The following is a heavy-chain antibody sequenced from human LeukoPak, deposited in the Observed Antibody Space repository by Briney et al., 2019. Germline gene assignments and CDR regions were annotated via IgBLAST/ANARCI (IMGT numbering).Heavy chain of an antibody. V-gene: IGHV1-69*13. CDR3: ASILAYCGGDCYQVDY. Sequence: SVKVSCKASGGTFSSYAISWVRQAPGQGLEWMGGIIPIFGTANYAQKFQGSVTITADESTSTAYMELSSLRSEDTAVYYCASILAYCGGDCYQVDYWGQGTLVTVSS. D-gene: IGHD2-21*02. J-gene: IGHJ4*02. CDR2: IIPIFGTA. CDR1: GGTFSSYA.